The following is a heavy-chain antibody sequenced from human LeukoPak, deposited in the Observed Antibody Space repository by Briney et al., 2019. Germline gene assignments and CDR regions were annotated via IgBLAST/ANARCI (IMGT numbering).Heavy chain of an antibody. Sequence: SETLSLTCTVSGGSISSSSYYCGWIRQPPGKGLEWIGSIYYSGSTYYNPSLTSRVTISVDTSKNKFSLKLSSVTAADTAMYYCARGYSYGYFSYYYMDVWGKGTTVTVSS. CDR3: ARGYSYGYFSYYYMDV. CDR1: GGSISSSSYY. J-gene: IGHJ6*03. CDR2: IYYSGST. V-gene: IGHV4-39*07. D-gene: IGHD5-18*01.